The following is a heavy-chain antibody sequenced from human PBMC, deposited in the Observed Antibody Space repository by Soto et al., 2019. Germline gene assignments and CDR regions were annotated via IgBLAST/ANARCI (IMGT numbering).Heavy chain of an antibody. CDR3: ARLQLWFRYYFDY. Sequence: GGSLRLSCAASGFTFSSYAMSWVRQAPGKGLEWVSAISGSGGSTYYADSVKGRFTISRDNSKNTLYLQMNSLRAEDTAVYYCARLQLWFRYYFDYWGQGTLVTVSS. CDR1: GFTFSSYA. J-gene: IGHJ4*02. V-gene: IGHV3-23*01. D-gene: IGHD5-18*01. CDR2: ISGSGGST.